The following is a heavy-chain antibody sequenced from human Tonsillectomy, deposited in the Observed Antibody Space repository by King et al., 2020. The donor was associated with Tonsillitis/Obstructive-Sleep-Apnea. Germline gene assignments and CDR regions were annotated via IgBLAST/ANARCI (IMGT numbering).Heavy chain of an antibody. CDR3: ARRAGGEFYFDF. J-gene: IGHJ4*02. Sequence: QLQESGPGLVKPSETLSLTCTVSGGSISSSVYYWGWIRQPPGKGLELIGSIDYTGSTYYNPSLKSRVTISVDTSKNQFSLKLRSVTAADTAVYYCARRAGGEFYFDFWGQGTLVTVSS. V-gene: IGHV4-39*01. CDR2: IDYTGST. D-gene: IGHD3-16*01. CDR1: GGSISSSVYY.